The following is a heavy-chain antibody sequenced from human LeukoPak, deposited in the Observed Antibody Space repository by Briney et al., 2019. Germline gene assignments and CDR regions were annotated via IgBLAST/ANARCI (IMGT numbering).Heavy chain of an antibody. Sequence: PGGSLRLSCAASGFTFSSYDMHWVRQATGKGLESVSAIGTAGDTYYPGSVKGRFTISRENAKNSLYHQMNSLRAGDTAVYYCARVRRDGYNEYFDYWGQGTLVTVSS. D-gene: IGHD5-24*01. CDR3: ARVRRDGYNEYFDY. V-gene: IGHV3-13*04. CDR2: IGTAGDT. J-gene: IGHJ4*02. CDR1: GFTFSSYD.